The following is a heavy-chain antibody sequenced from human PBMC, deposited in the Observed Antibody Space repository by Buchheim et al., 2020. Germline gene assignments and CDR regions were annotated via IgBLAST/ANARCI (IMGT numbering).Heavy chain of an antibody. CDR3: ARDTHRGWYYYDSSGYYPAYYYYGMDV. CDR2: ISSSSSYI. V-gene: IGHV3-21*01. Sequence: EVQLVESGGGLVKPGGSLRLSCAASGFTFSSYSMNWVRQAPGKGLEWVSSISSSSSYIYYAESVKGRLTISRDNAKNSLYLQMNSLRAEDTAVYYCARDTHRGWYYYDSSGYYPAYYYYGMDVWGQGTT. D-gene: IGHD3-22*01. CDR1: GFTFSSYS. J-gene: IGHJ6*02.